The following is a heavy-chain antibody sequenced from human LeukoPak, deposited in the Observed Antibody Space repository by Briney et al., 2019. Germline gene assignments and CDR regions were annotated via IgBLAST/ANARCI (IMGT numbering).Heavy chain of an antibody. J-gene: IGHJ4*02. Sequence: PGGSLRLSCAASGFTFSDYEMDWVRQAPGKGLEWLSYISSTANAIYYADSVKGRFTVSRDNAKNSLYLQMNSLRAEDTAVYYCAGTGYDLIFDYWGQGTLVTVSS. CDR1: GFTFSDYE. CDR2: ISSTANAI. V-gene: IGHV3-48*03. D-gene: IGHD5-12*01. CDR3: AGTGYDLIFDY.